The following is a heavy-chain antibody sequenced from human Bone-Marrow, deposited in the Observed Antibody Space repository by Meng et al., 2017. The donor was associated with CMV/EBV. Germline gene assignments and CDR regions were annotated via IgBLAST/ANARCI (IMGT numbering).Heavy chain of an antibody. D-gene: IGHD3-3*01. CDR2: IYSGGST. Sequence: GESMKISCAASGFTFSSYGMHWVRQAPGKGLEWVSVIYSGGSTYYADSVKGRFTISRDNSKNTLYLQMNSLRAEDTAVYYCARDPPLLLRFLEWLLGYFDYWGQGTRVTVSS. CDR1: GFTFSSYG. CDR3: ARDPPLLLRFLEWLLGYFDY. J-gene: IGHJ4*02. V-gene: IGHV3-NL1*01.